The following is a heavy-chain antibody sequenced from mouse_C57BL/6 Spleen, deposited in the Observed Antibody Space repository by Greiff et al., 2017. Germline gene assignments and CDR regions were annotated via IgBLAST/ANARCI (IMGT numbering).Heavy chain of an antibody. J-gene: IGHJ2*01. CDR1: GFNIKDYY. V-gene: IGHV14-2*01. CDR3: ARWARYDYDEDY. D-gene: IGHD2-4*01. CDR2: IDPEDGET. Sequence: DVKLMESGAELVKPGASVKLSCTASGFNIKDYYMHWVKQRTEQGLEWIGRIDPEDGETKYAPKFQGNATITADTSSNTAYLQLSSLTSEDTAVYYCARWARYDYDEDYWGQGTTLTVSS.